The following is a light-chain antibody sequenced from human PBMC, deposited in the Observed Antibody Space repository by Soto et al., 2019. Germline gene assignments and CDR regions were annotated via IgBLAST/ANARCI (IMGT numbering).Light chain of an antibody. CDR2: DAS. V-gene: IGKV1-13*02. CDR1: QGIAGA. CDR3: QQFKSYPLT. J-gene: IGKJ4*01. Sequence: AIQLTQSPSSLSASVGDRVTITCRASQGIAGALAWYQQKQGKTPNLLIYDASSLKGGVPSRFSGSGSGTDFTLTISSLQPEDVATYYCQQFKSYPLTFGGGTKVGIK.